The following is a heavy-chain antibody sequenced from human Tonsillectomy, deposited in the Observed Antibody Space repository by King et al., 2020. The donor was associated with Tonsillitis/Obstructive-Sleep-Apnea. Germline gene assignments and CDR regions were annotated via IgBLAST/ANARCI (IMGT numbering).Heavy chain of an antibody. D-gene: IGHD3-3*01. J-gene: IGHJ5*02. V-gene: IGHV4-34*01. CDR2: INRGGST. CDR1: GGSFSGYY. CDR3: ARRQSGYRGPNWFDP. Sequence: VQLQQWGAGLLKPSETLSLICAVYGGSFSGYYWSWIRQPPGKGLEWIGEINRGGSTNYKPSLMSRVTISIDTSRNQLSLNLSSVTAADTAVYYCARRQSGYRGPNWFDPWGQGTLVTVSS.